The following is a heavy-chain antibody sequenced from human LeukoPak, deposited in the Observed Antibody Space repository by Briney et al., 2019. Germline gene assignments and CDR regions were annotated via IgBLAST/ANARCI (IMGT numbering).Heavy chain of an antibody. D-gene: IGHD3-9*01. Sequence: GGSLRLSCAASGFTFSRYAMSWVRQAPGKGLECISGFSGSGGSTYYADSVKGRFTISRDNSKNTLYLQMNSLRADDTAVYYCARGLDWGAFDAWGQGTLVTVSS. J-gene: IGHJ5*02. CDR1: GFTFSRYA. CDR2: FSGSGGST. CDR3: ARGLDWGAFDA. V-gene: IGHV3-23*01.